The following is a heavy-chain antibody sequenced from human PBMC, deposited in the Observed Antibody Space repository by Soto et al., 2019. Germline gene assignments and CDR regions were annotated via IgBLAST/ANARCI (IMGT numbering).Heavy chain of an antibody. J-gene: IGHJ5*02. CDR3: ERLVYNWNYSNWLDP. D-gene: IGHD1-20*01. CDR2: INHSGST. CDR1: GGSFSGYY. Sequence: SETLSLTCAVYGGSFSGYYWSWIRQPPGKGLEWIGEINHSGSTNYNPSLKSRVTISVDTSKNQFSLKLSSVTAADTAVYYCERLVYNWNYSNWLDPWGQGTLVTVYS. V-gene: IGHV4-34*01.